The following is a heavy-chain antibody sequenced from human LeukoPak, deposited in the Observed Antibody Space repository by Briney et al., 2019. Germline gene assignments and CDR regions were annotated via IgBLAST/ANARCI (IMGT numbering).Heavy chain of an antibody. D-gene: IGHD1-1*01. V-gene: IGHV4-61*01. Sequence: PSETLSLTCTVSGGSVGSDSYYWSWIRQPPGKGLEWIGYVYYTGSTKDNPSLKSRVTISVDTSKNQFSLKLSSVTAADTAVYYCARDQDGTTYLDYWGQGTLVTVSS. J-gene: IGHJ4*02. CDR1: GGSVGSDSYY. CDR3: ARDQDGTTYLDY. CDR2: VYYTGST.